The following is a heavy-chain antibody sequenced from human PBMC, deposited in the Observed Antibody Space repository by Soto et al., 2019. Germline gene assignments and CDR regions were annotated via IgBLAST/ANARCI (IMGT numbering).Heavy chain of an antibody. Sequence: GGSLRLSCAASGFTFSSYSMNWVRQAPGKGLEWVSSISSSSSYIYYADSVKGRFTISRDSAKNSLYLQMNSLRAEDTAVYYCARAGTGGYFDYWGQGTLVTVSS. CDR2: ISSSSSYI. CDR1: GFTFSSYS. CDR3: ARAGTGGYFDY. D-gene: IGHD1-1*01. J-gene: IGHJ4*02. V-gene: IGHV3-21*01.